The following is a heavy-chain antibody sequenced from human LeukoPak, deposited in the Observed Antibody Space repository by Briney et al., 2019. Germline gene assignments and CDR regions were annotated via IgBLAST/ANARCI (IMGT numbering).Heavy chain of an antibody. Sequence: SETLSLTCTVSGGSISSSSYYWGWIRRPPGKGLEWIGSIYYSGSTYYNPSLKSPVTISVDTTKNQFSLKLTSVTATDTAVYYCVRHAALGPFDYWGQGTLVTVSS. D-gene: IGHD7-27*01. J-gene: IGHJ4*02. CDR1: GGSISSSSYY. CDR3: VRHAALGPFDY. V-gene: IGHV4-39*01. CDR2: IYYSGST.